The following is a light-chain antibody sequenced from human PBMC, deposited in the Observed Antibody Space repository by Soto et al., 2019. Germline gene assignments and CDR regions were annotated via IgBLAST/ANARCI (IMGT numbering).Light chain of an antibody. CDR1: QSVSSSY. V-gene: IGKV3-20*01. CDR2: GAS. Sequence: EIVLTQSPGTLSLSPGERATLSCRASQSVSSSYLAWYQQKPGQAPRLLIYGASSRATGIPDRFSGSGSGTDFTLTLSRLEPEDFAVYYCQQYGSGWTFGQGNKVEIK. J-gene: IGKJ1*01. CDR3: QQYGSGWT.